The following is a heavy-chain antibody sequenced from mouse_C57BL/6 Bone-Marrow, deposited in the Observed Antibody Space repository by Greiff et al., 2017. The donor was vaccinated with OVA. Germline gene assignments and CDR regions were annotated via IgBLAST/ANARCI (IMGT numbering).Heavy chain of an antibody. Sequence: EVQLQESGGGLVKPGGSLKLSCAASGFTFSSYAMSWVRQTPEKRLEWVATISDGGSYTYYPDNVKGRFTISRDNAKNNLYLQMSHLKSEDTAMYYCARDRVYYGSSYGYFDVWGTGTTVTVSS. CDR1: GFTFSSYA. D-gene: IGHD1-1*01. CDR3: ARDRVYYGSSYGYFDV. V-gene: IGHV5-4*01. CDR2: ISDGGSYT. J-gene: IGHJ1*03.